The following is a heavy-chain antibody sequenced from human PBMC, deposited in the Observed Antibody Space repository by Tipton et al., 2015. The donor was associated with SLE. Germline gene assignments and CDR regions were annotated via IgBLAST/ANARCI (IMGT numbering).Heavy chain of an antibody. CDR1: GITFSRFA. V-gene: IGHV3-30*04. CDR3: ARDLYYDSSNYYSPGF. J-gene: IGHJ4*02. D-gene: IGHD3-22*01. CDR2: ISHDGSNE. Sequence: SLRLSCSASGITFSRFAMHWVRQAPGKGLEWGAVISHDGSNEYYSDSVKGRFTISRDNSKDTLNLQMNSLRAEDTALYYCARDLYYDSSNYYSPGFWGQGTLVTVSS.